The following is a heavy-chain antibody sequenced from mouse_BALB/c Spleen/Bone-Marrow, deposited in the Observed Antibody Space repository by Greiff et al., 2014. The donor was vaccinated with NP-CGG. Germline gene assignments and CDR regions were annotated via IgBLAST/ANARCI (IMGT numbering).Heavy chain of an antibody. J-gene: IGHJ4*01. CDR2: IHYSGTT. V-gene: IGHV3-1*02. Sequence: EVKLQESGPDLVKPSQSLSLTCTVTGYSITSGYGWHWIRQFPGNKPEWMGYIHYSGTTNYNPSLKSRISITRDTSKNQFFLQLNSVTSDDTATYYCARQNDGYLYYAMDYWGQGTSVTVSS. CDR1: GYSITSGYG. D-gene: IGHD2-3*01. CDR3: ARQNDGYLYYAMDY.